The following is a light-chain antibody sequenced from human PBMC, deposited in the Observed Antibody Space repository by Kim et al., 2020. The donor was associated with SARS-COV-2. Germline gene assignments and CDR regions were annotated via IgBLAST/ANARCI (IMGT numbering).Light chain of an antibody. Sequence: SPGERAPLSCRASQSVSRNLAWYQQKPGQAPRLLIYGASARATGIPARFSGSGSGTEFTLTISSLLSEDFAVYYCQQYNNWPPLTFGGGTKVDIK. CDR2: GAS. CDR3: QQYNNWPPLT. CDR1: QSVSRN. J-gene: IGKJ4*01. V-gene: IGKV3-15*01.